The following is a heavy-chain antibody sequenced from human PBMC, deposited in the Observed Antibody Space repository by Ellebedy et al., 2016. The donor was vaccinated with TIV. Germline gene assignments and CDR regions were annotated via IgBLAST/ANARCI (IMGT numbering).Heavy chain of an antibody. V-gene: IGHV4-39*07. CDR1: GGSVSSSRYY. CDR3: ARRSSRNVMDV. J-gene: IGHJ6*02. Sequence: MPPETLSLTCTVSGGSVSSSRYYWGWIRQPPGKGLEWIGTIYISGSTYYNPSLKSRVTISVDTSKNQFSLRLSSVTAADTAVYYCARRSSRNVMDVWGQGTTVTVSS. CDR2: IYISGST. D-gene: IGHD6-13*01.